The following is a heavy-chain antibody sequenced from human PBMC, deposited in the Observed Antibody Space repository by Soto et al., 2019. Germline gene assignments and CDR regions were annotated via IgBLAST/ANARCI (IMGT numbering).Heavy chain of an antibody. J-gene: IGHJ4*02. CDR1: GFAFSNYT. Sequence: GSLIHSCAASGFAFSNYTMLWVLHAPGKGLEWVSSISTSIDATYYADSVMGRFTMSRDNSKNTVYLQMNSLRADDSAVYYCAKDRTVAARNFDYWGQGTQVTVSS. CDR2: ISTSIDAT. V-gene: IGHV3-23*01. CDR3: AKDRTVAARNFDY. D-gene: IGHD6-6*01.